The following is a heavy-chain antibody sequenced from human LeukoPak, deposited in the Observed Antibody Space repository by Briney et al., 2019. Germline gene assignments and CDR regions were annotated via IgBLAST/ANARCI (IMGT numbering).Heavy chain of an antibody. D-gene: IGHD2-2*01. CDR2: ISAYNGNT. V-gene: IGHV1-18*01. J-gene: IGHJ4*02. Sequence: ASVKVSCKASGYTFTSYGISWVRQAPGQGVEWMGWISAYNGNTNYAQKLQGRVTMTTDTSTSTAYMELRSLRSDDTAVYYCSLGYCSSTSCYVFDYWGQGTLVTVSS. CDR1: GYTFTSYG. CDR3: SLGYCSSTSCYVFDY.